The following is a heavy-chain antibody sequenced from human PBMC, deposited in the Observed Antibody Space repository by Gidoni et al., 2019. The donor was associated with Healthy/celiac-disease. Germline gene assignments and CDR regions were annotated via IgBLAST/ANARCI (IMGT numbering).Heavy chain of an antibody. CDR3: ARPRIGESHGMDV. Sequence: QLQLQESGPGLVKPSETLSLTCTVPGGSISSSSYYWGWIRQPPVKGLEWIGSIYYSGSTYYNPSLKSRVTISVDTSKNQFSLKLSSVTAADTAVYYCARPRIGESHGMDVWGQGTTVTVSS. J-gene: IGHJ6*02. V-gene: IGHV4-39*01. CDR2: IYYSGST. CDR1: GGSISSSSYY. D-gene: IGHD3-10*01.